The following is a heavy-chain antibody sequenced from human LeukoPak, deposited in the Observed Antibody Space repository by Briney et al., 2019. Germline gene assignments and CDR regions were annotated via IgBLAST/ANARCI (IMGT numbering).Heavy chain of an antibody. CDR3: ARSFKDSSGYDYVDSFDI. V-gene: IGHV3-74*01. CDR2: INSDESDT. CDR1: GFTFSNYW. Sequence: GGSLRLSCAASGFTFSNYWMHWVRQAPGKGLVWVSRINSDESDTRSADSVKGRFTISRDNAKNTLYLQMNSLRAEDTAVYYCARSFKDSSGYDYVDSFDIWGQGTMVTVSS. D-gene: IGHD3-22*01. J-gene: IGHJ3*02.